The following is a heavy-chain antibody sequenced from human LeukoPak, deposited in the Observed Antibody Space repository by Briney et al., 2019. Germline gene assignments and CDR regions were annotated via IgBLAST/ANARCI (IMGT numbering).Heavy chain of an antibody. CDR2: IFYLGNT. CDR3: ARKYPDHWFDP. V-gene: IGHV4-30-4*01. D-gene: IGHD2/OR15-2a*01. J-gene: IGHJ5*02. Sequence: SETLSLTCTVSGGSITSGNYYWSWIRQPPGKDLDWIVYIFYLGNTYYNPSLRSRVSISVNTFQNQFSLKLTAVTAADTAVYYCARKYPDHWFDPWGQGTLVTVSS. CDR1: GGSITSGNYY.